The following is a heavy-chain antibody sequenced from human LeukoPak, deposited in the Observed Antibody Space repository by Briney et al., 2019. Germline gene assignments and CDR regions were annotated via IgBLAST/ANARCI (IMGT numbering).Heavy chain of an antibody. V-gene: IGHV3-30*02. J-gene: IGHJ4*02. D-gene: IGHD2-2*01. CDR2: IRYDGSNK. Sequence: GGSLRLSCAASGFTFSSYGMHWLRQAPGKGLEWVAFIRYDGSNKYYADSVKGRFTISRDNSKNTLYLQMNSLRAEDTAVYYCAKWGVVPGATLDYWGQGTLVTVSS. CDR3: AKWGVVPGATLDY. CDR1: GFTFSSYG.